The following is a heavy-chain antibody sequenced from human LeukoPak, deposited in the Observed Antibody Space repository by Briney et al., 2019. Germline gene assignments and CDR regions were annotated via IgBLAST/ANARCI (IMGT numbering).Heavy chain of an antibody. Sequence: GESLQISCKGSGYRFTSYWIGWVRRMPGKGLEWMGIIYPGDSDTRYSPSFQGQVTISADKSISTAYLQWSSLKASHTAMYYCARGYYDILTGYYTPGFDYWGQGTLVTVSS. D-gene: IGHD3-9*01. J-gene: IGHJ4*02. CDR1: GYRFTSYW. CDR3: ARGYYDILTGYYTPGFDY. CDR2: IYPGDSDT. V-gene: IGHV5-51*01.